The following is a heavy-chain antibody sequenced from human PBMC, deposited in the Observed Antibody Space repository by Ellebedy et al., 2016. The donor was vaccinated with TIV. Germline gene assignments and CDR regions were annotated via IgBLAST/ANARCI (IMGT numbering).Heavy chain of an antibody. CDR3: VKDTTPGGADS. CDR1: GSAFDKYA. D-gene: IGHD4-17*01. J-gene: IGHJ4*02. CDR2: FLYDGKTI. Sequence: SLKISCAVSGSAFDKYAMHWVRQVPGKGLEWVSGFLYDGKTIGYADSVKGRFTVSRDNAKNSLYLQMSSLRPEDTALYYCVKDTTPGGADSWGQGTLVTVSS. V-gene: IGHV3-9*01.